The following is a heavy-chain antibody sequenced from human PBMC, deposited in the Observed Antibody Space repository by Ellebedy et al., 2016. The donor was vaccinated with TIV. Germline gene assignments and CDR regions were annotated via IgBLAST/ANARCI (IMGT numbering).Heavy chain of an antibody. V-gene: IGHV4-59*11. CDR1: GGSTSSHY. CDR3: ARVNGFFDY. Sequence: MPSETLSLTCTVPGGSTSSHYWSWIRQPPGKALEWFGYISYSGSTIYNPSLESRVTLSLDTPKNHFSLRLSSLTAADTAVYYCARVNGFFDYWGQGTLVTVSS. D-gene: IGHD2-8*01. J-gene: IGHJ4*02. CDR2: ISYSGST.